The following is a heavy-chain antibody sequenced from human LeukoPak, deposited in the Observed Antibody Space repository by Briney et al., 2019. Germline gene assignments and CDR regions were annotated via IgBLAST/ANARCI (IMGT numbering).Heavy chain of an antibody. CDR1: GDNVSSNSAA. V-gene: IGHV6-1*01. CDR2: TYYRSKWYN. D-gene: IGHD2-2*01. Sequence: QTLSLTHAISGDNVSSNSAAWNWISRSPSRGLEWLGRTYYRSKWYNDYAVSVKSRITINPDTSKNQFSLQLNSVTPEDTAVYYRARVGYCSSTSCYDNWFDPWGQGTLVTVSS. CDR3: ARVGYCSSTSCYDNWFDP. J-gene: IGHJ5*02.